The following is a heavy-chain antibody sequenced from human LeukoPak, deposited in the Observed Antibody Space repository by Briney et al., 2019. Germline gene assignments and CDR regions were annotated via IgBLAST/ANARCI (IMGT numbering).Heavy chain of an antibody. V-gene: IGHV3-30-3*01. Sequence: GGSLRLSCAASGFTFSSYAMHWVRQAPGKGLEWVXXXSYDGSNKYYADSVKGRFTISRDNSKNTLYLQMNSLRAEDTAVYYCARDREQQLVANWFDPWGQGTLVTVSS. J-gene: IGHJ5*02. CDR2: XSYDGSNK. CDR1: GFTFSSYA. D-gene: IGHD6-13*01. CDR3: ARDREQQLVANWFDP.